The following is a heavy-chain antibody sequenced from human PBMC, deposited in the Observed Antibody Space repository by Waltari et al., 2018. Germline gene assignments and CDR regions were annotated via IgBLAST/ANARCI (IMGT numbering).Heavy chain of an antibody. D-gene: IGHD3-10*01. Sequence: QVQLQESGPRLVKPSQTLSLTCTVSGASMTSGIFFWNWIRQPAGQGLEWIGRIFNPAATNYTPPLDSLVTISLDTSKNRFALAMTSVADADTAVYYCARGSGSGTYYNDYIASCGQGALVTVSS. CDR3: ARGSGSGTYYNDYIAS. J-gene: IGHJ4*02. CDR1: GASMTSGIFF. CDR2: IFNPAAT. V-gene: IGHV4-61*02.